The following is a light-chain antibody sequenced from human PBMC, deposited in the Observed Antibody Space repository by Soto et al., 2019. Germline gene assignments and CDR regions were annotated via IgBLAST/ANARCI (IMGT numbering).Light chain of an antibody. CDR2: GTS. V-gene: IGKV3-20*01. Sequence: EIVLTQSPGTLSLSPGERATLSCRASQNVSSSYLAWYQQKPGQAPRLLIDGTSRRATGIPDRFSGSGSGTDFALTISRLEPEDFAVYFCQQYGSSPQTFGQGTKVEVQ. CDR1: QNVSSSY. J-gene: IGKJ1*01. CDR3: QQYGSSPQT.